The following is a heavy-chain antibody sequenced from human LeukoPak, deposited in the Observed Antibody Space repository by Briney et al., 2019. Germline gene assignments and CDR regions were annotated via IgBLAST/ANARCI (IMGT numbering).Heavy chain of an antibody. CDR2: ISSSSSYI. V-gene: IGHV3-21*01. CDR1: GFTFSSYS. J-gene: IGHJ4*02. D-gene: IGHD3-16*02. CDR3: ARPGSRGSLGELPSDFDY. Sequence: GGSLRLSCAASGFTFSSYSMNWVRQAPGKGLEWVSSISSSSSYIYYADSVKGRFTISRDNAKNSLYLQMNSLRAEDTAVYYCARPGSRGSLGELPSDFDYWGQGTLVTVSS.